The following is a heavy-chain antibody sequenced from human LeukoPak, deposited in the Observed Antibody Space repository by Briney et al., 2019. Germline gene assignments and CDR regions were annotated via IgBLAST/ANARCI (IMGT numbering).Heavy chain of an antibody. CDR2: IYYSGST. CDR1: GGSISSYY. J-gene: IGHJ6*03. CDR3: ARGEYYYYYMDV. V-gene: IGHV4-59*01. Sequence: SETLSLTCTVSGGSISSYYWSWIRQPPGKGLEWIGYIYYSGSTNYNPSLKSRVTISVDTSKNQFSLKLSSVTAADTAVYYCARGEYYYYYMDVWGKGTTVTISS. D-gene: IGHD1-26*01.